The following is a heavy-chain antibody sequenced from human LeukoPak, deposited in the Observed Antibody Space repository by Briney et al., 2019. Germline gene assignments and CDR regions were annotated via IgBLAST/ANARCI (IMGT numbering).Heavy chain of an antibody. CDR1: GFTFSHYG. D-gene: IGHD1-14*01. Sequence: AGGSLRLSCVASGFTFSHYGMKWVREAPGKGLEWVSAISPRSTRTYYADSEKGRFTISRDNSKNRLFLQMNSLRAEDTADYYCARAGEAYGTGGDYFYIAVWGRAPTVLVSS. J-gene: IGHJ6*03. CDR3: ARAGEAYGTGGDYFYIAV. CDR2: ISPRSTRT. V-gene: IGHV3-23*01.